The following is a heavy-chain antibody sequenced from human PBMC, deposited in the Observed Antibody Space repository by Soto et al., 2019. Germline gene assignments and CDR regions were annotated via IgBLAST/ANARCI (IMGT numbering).Heavy chain of an antibody. CDR3: ARDLGVDYDSANNNWFDP. Sequence: QVQLVQSGAEVKKPGASVKVSCKASGYTFTSYGISLVRQAPGQGLEWMGWISAYNGNTNYAQKLQGRVTMTTDTSTSTAYMELRSLRSDDTAVYYCARDLGVDYDSANNNWFDPWGQGTLVTVSS. D-gene: IGHD3-10*01. CDR1: GYTFTSYG. J-gene: IGHJ5*02. V-gene: IGHV1-18*01. CDR2: ISAYNGNT.